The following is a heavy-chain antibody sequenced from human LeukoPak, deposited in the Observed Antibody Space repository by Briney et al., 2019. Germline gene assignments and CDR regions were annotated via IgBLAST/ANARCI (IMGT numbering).Heavy chain of an antibody. CDR3: ASRDGPQGAFDY. J-gene: IGHJ4*02. CDR2: INPNSGGT. Sequence: GASVKVSCKASGYTFTGYYMHWVRQAPGQGLEWMGWINPNSGGTDYAQKFQGRVTMTRDTSISTVYMELSRLTSDDTAVYYCASRDGPQGAFDYWGQGTLVTVSS. CDR1: GYTFTGYY. V-gene: IGHV1-2*02. D-gene: IGHD5-24*01.